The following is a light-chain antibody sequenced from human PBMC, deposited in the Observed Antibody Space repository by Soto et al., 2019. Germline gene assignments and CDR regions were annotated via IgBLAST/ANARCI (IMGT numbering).Light chain of an antibody. CDR2: DVT. Sequence: QSALTPPASVSGSPGQSITISCTGTSSDVGGYNYVSWYQQHPGKAPKLMIYDVTNRPSGVSNRFSGSKSGNTASLTISGLQAEDEADYYCGSYTTTSTYVFGPGTKLTVL. CDR1: SSDVGGYNY. V-gene: IGLV2-14*01. J-gene: IGLJ1*01. CDR3: GSYTTTSTYV.